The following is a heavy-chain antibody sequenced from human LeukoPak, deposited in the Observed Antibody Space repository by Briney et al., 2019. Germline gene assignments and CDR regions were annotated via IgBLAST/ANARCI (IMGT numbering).Heavy chain of an antibody. D-gene: IGHD1-1*01. CDR2: ISYDGSNK. J-gene: IGHJ4*02. V-gene: IGHV3-30-3*01. Sequence: PGGSLRLSCAASGFTFSSYAMHWVRQAPGKGLEWVAVISYDGSNKYYADSVKGRFTISRDNSKNTLYLQMNSLRAEDTAVYYCARHTGYLDWGQGTLVTVSS. CDR3: ARHTGYLD. CDR1: GFTFSSYA.